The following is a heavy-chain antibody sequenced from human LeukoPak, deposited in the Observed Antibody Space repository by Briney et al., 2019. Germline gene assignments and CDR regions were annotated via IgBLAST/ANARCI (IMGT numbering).Heavy chain of an antibody. CDR2: ISGSGGST. CDR3: AKDLGGSYYAFDI. J-gene: IGHJ3*02. V-gene: IGHV3-23*01. D-gene: IGHD1-26*01. Sequence: GGSLRLSCAASGFTFSSYAMSWVRQAPGKGLEWVSAISGSGGSTYYADSVKGRFTISRDNSKNTLYLQMNSPRAEDTAVYYCAKDLGGSYYAFDIWGQGTMVTVSS. CDR1: GFTFSSYA.